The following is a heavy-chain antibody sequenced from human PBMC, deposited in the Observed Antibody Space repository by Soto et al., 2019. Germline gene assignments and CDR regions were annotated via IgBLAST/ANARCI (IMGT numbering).Heavy chain of an antibody. CDR3: AKDIGGSGSYYNGALYYGMDV. CDR1: GFTFDDYT. CDR2: ISWDGGST. D-gene: IGHD3-10*01. Sequence: PGGSLRLSCSASGFTFDDYTMHWVRQAPGKGLEWVSLISWDGGSTYYADSVKGRFTISRDNSKNSLYLQMNSLRTEDTALYYCAKDIGGSGSYYNGALYYGMDVWGQGTTVTVSS. J-gene: IGHJ6*02. V-gene: IGHV3-43*01.